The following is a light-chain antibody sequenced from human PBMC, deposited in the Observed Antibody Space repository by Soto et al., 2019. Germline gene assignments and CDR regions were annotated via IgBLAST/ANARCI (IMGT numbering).Light chain of an antibody. CDR1: SLRNSNI. J-gene: IGLJ3*02. CDR3: ETWDSSTRV. CDR2: LESSGSY. Sequence: QSVLTQSSSASASLGSSVKLTCSLSSLRNSNIIAWHQQQPGKAPRYLMKLESSGSYNKGSGVPDRFSGSSSGADRYLTISNLQFEDEADYYCETWDSSTRVFGGGTKLTVL. V-gene: IGLV4-60*02.